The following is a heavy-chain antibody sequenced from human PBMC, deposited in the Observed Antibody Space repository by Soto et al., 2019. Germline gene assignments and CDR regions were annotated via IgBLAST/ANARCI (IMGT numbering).Heavy chain of an antibody. CDR2: IIPIFGTA. CDR3: ARVRWFGELLHYYYYGMDV. V-gene: IGHV1-69*01. Sequence: KVSCKASGGTFSSYAISWVRQAPGQGLEWMGGIIPIFGTANYAQKFQGRVTITADESTSTAYMELSSLRSEDTAVYYCARVRWFGELLHYYYYGMDVWGQGTTVTVSS. CDR1: GGTFSSYA. J-gene: IGHJ6*02. D-gene: IGHD3-10*01.